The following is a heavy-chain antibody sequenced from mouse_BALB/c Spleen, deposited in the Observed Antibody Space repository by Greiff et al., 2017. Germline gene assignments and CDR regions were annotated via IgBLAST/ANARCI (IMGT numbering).Heavy chain of an antibody. V-gene: IGHV5-6-4*01. CDR2: ISSGGSYT. D-gene: IGHD2-3*01. Sequence: DVMLVESGGGLVKPGGSLKLSCAASGFTFSSYTMSWVRQTPEKRLEWVATISSGGSYTYYPDSVKGRFTISRDNAKNTLYLQMSSLKSEDTAMYYCTREVYDGYYYAMDYWGQGTSVTVSS. CDR1: GFTFSSYT. CDR3: TREVYDGYYYAMDY. J-gene: IGHJ4*01.